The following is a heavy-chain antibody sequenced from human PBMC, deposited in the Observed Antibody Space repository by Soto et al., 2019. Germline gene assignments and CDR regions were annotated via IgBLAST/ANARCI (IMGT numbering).Heavy chain of an antibody. CDR2: IDPSDSYT. CDR1: GYSFTSYW. D-gene: IGHD3-10*01. CDR3: ARAQYYYGSGSYSPYYYGTDV. J-gene: IGHJ6*04. Sequence: PGESLKISCKGSGYSFTSYWISWVRQMPGKGLEWMGRIDPSDSYTNYSPSFQGHVTISADKSISTAYLQWSSLKASDTAMYYCARAQYYYGSGSYSPYYYGTDVWGKWTTVTVSS. V-gene: IGHV5-10-1*01.